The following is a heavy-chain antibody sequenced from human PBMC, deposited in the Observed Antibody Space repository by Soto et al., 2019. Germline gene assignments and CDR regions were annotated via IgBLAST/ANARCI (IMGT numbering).Heavy chain of an antibody. CDR3: GRGSKGPYYYYGMDV. J-gene: IGHJ6*02. V-gene: IGHV1-69*13. Sequence: SVKVSCKASGGTFSSYAISWVRQAPGQGLEWMGGIIPIFGTANYAQKFQGRVTITADESTSTAYMELSSLRSEDTAVYYCGRGSKGPYYYYGMDVWGQGTTVTVSS. CDR2: IIPIFGTA. CDR1: GGTFSSYA.